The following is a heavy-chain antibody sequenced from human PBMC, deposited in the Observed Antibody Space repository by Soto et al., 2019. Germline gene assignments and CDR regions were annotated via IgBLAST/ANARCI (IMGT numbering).Heavy chain of an antibody. Sequence: QITLKESGPTLVKPTQTLTLTCTFSGFSLSTTGVGVGWIRQPPGKALEWLALIYWDDDKHSSPSLKSRLTITKDTSKNPVVLTMTNMDPVDTAPYYCAHSSGYSLIDYWGQGTLVTVSS. CDR3: AHSSGYSLIDY. CDR2: IYWDDDK. J-gene: IGHJ4*02. V-gene: IGHV2-5*02. D-gene: IGHD5-18*01. CDR1: GFSLSTTGVG.